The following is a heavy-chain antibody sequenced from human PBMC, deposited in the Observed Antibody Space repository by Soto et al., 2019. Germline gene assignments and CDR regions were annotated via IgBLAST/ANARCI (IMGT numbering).Heavy chain of an antibody. Sequence: EVQLVESGGGLVKPGGSLRLSCAASGFTFSNAWMNWVRQAPGKGLEWVGRIKSKNDGGTTDYAAPVKGRFTISRDDSKNTLYLQMNRLKNDDTSVNYCTKDGSGSYYDYYYYVMDVLGQGTTVNVSS. CDR2: IKSKNDGGTT. CDR3: TKDGSGSYYDYYYYVMDV. CDR1: GFTFSNAW. V-gene: IGHV3-15*07. J-gene: IGHJ6*02. D-gene: IGHD1-26*01.